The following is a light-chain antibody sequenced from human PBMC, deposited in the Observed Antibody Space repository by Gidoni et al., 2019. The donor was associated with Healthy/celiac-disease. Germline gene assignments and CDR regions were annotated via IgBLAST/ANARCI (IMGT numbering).Light chain of an antibody. CDR2: AAS. V-gene: IGKV1-39*01. J-gene: IGKJ1*01. Sequence: DIQMTQSPSSLSASVGDRVTITCRASQSISSYLNWYQQKPGKAPKLLIYAASSLQSGVPSRLSGSGSGTDFTLTIGSLQPEDFATDYCQQSYSTPWTFGQGTKVEIK. CDR3: QQSYSTPWT. CDR1: QSISSY.